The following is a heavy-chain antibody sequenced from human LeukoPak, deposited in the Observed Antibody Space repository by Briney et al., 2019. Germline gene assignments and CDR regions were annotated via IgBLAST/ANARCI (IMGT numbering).Heavy chain of an antibody. CDR1: EFSVGSNY. CDR2: IYSGGST. V-gene: IGHV3-66*01. CDR3: ARDSSRWVATGADY. J-gene: IGHJ4*02. Sequence: PGGSLRLSCAASEFSVGSNYMTWVRQAPGKGLEWVSLIYSGGSTYYADSVKGRFTISRDNAKNSLYLQMNSLRAEDTAVYYCARDSSRWVATGADYWGQGTLVTVSS. D-gene: IGHD5-12*01.